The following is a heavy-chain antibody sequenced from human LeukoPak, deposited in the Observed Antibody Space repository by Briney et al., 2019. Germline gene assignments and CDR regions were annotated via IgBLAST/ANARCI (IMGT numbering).Heavy chain of an antibody. D-gene: IGHD2-2*01. Sequence: PSETLSPTCAVSGYSISSGYYWGWIRQPPGKGLEWIGSIYHSGSTYYNPSLKSRVTISVDTSKNQFSLKLSSVTAADTAVYFCARLAIVVVPAATDNWFDPWGQGTLVTVSS. CDR2: IYHSGST. J-gene: IGHJ5*02. CDR1: GYSISSGYY. V-gene: IGHV4-38-2*01. CDR3: ARLAIVVVPAATDNWFDP.